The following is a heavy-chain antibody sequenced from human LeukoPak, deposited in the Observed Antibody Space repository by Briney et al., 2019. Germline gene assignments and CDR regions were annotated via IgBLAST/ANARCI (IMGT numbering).Heavy chain of an antibody. CDR3: ARFTRSASYEVY. V-gene: IGHV3-7*01. D-gene: IGHD3-10*01. Sequence: GGSLRLSCAASGFTFSNYWMSWVRQAPGKGLEWVADIKQDGSEKYHVDSVKGRFTVSRDNAKNSVYLEMKSLRVEDTAIYYCARFTRSASYEVYWGQGTLVTVSS. CDR1: GFTFSNYW. CDR2: IKQDGSEK. J-gene: IGHJ4*02.